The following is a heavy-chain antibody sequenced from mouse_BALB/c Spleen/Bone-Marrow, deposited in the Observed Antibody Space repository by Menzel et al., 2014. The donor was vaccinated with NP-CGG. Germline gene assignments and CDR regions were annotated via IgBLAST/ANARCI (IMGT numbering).Heavy chain of an antibody. J-gene: IGHJ3*01. Sequence: VQLQQSGAEQVRPGTSVKISCKASGYAFTNYWLGWVKQRPGHGLEWIGDIYPGSGNTYYNEKFKGKATLTADKSSSTAYMQLSSLTSEDSAVYFCARLRGYSQAWFAYWGRGTLVTVSA. CDR1: GYAFTNYW. V-gene: IGHV1-63*01. D-gene: IGHD2-3*01. CDR2: IYPGSGNT. CDR3: ARLRGYSQAWFAY.